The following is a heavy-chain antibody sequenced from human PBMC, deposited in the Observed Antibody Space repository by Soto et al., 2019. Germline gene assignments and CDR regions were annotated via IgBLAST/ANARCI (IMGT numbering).Heavy chain of an antibody. D-gene: IGHD3-16*02. J-gene: IGHJ4*02. CDR2: IYYSGST. V-gene: IGHV4-31*03. CDR3: ARGGGTGYYTDLWGSHRYTGTIDY. Sequence: SETLSLTCTVSGGSISSGGYYWSWIRQHPGKGLEWIRYIYYSGSTYYNPSLKSRVTISVDTSKNQFSLKLSSETAADTAVYYCARGGGTGYYTDLWGSHRYTGTIDYWGQGTLVTVSS. CDR1: GGSISSGGYY.